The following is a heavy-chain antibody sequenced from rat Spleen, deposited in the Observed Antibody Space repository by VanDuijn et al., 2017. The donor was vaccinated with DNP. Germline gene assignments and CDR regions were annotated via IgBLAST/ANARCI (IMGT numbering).Heavy chain of an antibody. J-gene: IGHJ1*01. CDR3: TRKYTTEVHWYFDF. CDR1: GFTFNNYW. V-gene: IGHV5-31*01. CDR2: ITNTGGST. D-gene: IGHD1-6*01. Sequence: EVQLVESGGGLVQPGRSLKLSCVASGFTFNNYWMTWIRQAPGKGLEWVTSITNTGGSTYYLDSVKGRFTISRDNSKSTLYLEMDSLRSEDTATYYCTRKYTTEVHWYFDFWGPGTMVTVSS.